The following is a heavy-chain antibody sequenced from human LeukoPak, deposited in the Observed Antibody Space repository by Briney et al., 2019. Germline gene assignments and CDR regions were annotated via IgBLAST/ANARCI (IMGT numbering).Heavy chain of an antibody. CDR2: IRSKAYGGAT. Sequence: GGSLRLSCRASGFIFGDYVMSWVRQAPGKGLEGVGIIRSKAYGGATEYAAAVTGRFTISRDDSKSIVYLQMSSLKTEDTAVYYCTGVSGASFDYWGQGTLVTVSS. J-gene: IGHJ4*02. CDR1: GFIFGDYV. CDR3: TGVSGASFDY. V-gene: IGHV3-49*04.